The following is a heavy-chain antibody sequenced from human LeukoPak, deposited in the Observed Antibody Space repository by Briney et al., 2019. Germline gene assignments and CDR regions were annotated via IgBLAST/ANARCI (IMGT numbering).Heavy chain of an antibody. Sequence: PGRSLRLSCAASGFTFSSYGMHWVRQAPGKGLEWVAVIWYDGSNKYYADSVKGRFTISRDNSKNTLYLQMNSLRAEDTAVYYCARGSYGPKHYYYYYGMGVWGQGTTVTVSS. V-gene: IGHV3-33*01. CDR2: IWYDGSNK. CDR1: GFTFSSYG. CDR3: ARGSYGPKHYYYYYGMGV. D-gene: IGHD5-18*01. J-gene: IGHJ6*02.